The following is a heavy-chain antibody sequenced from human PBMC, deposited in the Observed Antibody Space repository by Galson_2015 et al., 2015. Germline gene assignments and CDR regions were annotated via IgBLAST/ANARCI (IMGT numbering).Heavy chain of an antibody. CDR1: GDSVSSNSAA. J-gene: IGHJ4*02. CDR2: TYYRSKWYN. V-gene: IGHV6-1*01. Sequence: CAISGDSVSSNSAAWNWIRQSPSRGLEWLGRTYYRSKWYNDYAVSVKSRITINPDTSKNQFSLQLNSVTPEDTAVYYCARDLHYYDSSGYYTLGTVAILDYWGQGTLVTVSS. D-gene: IGHD3-22*01. CDR3: ARDLHYYDSSGYYTLGTVAILDY.